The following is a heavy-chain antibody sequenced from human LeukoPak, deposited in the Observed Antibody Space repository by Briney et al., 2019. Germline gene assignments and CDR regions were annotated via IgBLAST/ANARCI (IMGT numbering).Heavy chain of an antibody. D-gene: IGHD5-24*01. J-gene: IGHJ4*02. Sequence: PSETLSLTCTVSGGSISSSSYYWGWIRQPPGKGLEWIGSIYYSGSTYYNPSLKSRVTISVDTSKNQFSLKLSSVTAADTAVYYCARGTRESTVEMATIPFDYWGQGTLVTVSS. CDR1: GGSISSSSYY. CDR3: ARGTRESTVEMATIPFDY. V-gene: IGHV4-39*07. CDR2: IYYSGST.